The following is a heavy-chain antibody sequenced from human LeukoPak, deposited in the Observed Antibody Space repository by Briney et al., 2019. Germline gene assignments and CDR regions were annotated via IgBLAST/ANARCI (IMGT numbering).Heavy chain of an antibody. CDR1: GYTFTGYY. CDR2: INPNSGGT. D-gene: IGHD1-26*01. V-gene: IGHV1-2*02. J-gene: IGHJ3*02. Sequence: GASVKVSCKASGYTFTGYYMHWVRQAPGQGLEWMGWINPNSGGTNYAQKFQGRVTMTRGTSISTAYMELSRLRSDDTAVYYCARVIGALDAFDIWGQGTMVTVSS. CDR3: ARVIGALDAFDI.